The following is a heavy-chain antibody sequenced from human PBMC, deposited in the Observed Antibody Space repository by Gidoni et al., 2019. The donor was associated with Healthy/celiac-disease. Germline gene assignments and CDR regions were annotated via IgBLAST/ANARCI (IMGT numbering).Heavy chain of an antibody. CDR1: GYSFTSYW. CDR2: IDPSDSYT. J-gene: IGHJ3*02. D-gene: IGHD3-22*01. V-gene: IGHV5-10-1*01. CDR3: ARRRYYDTIGGAFDI. Sequence: EVQLVQSGAEVKKPGESLRISCKGSGYSFTSYWISWVRQMPGKGLEWMGRIDPSDSYTNYSPSFQGHVTISADKSISTAYLQCSSLKASDTAMYYCARRRYYDTIGGAFDIWGQGTMVTVSS.